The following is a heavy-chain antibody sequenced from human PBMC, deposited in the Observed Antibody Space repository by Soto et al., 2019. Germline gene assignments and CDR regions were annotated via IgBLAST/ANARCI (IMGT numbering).Heavy chain of an antibody. CDR2: ISWNSGSI. CDR3: AKDAGDPGRNFDY. CDR1: GFTFDDYA. D-gene: IGHD3-16*01. J-gene: IGHJ4*02. V-gene: IGHV3-9*01. Sequence: EVQLVESGGGLVQPGRSLRLSCAASGFTFDDYAMHWVRQAPGKGLEWVSGISWNSGSIGYADSVKGRFTISRDNAKNSLYLQMNSLRAEDTALYYCAKDAGDPGRNFDYWGQGTLVTVSS.